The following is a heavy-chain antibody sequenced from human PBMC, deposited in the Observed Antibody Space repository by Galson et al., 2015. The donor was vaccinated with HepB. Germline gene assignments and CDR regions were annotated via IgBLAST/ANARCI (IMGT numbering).Heavy chain of an antibody. CDR3: ASELNNIMGNTTLAYFDS. V-gene: IGHV3-21*01. Sequence: LRLSCAASGFTFSSSNMNWVRQVPGKGLEWVSFINGRSGDIYYTDSVKGRFTISRDNTKKSLFLQMNNLRAEDTAVYYCASELNNIMGNTTLAYFDSWGQGTVVTVSS. CDR2: INGRSGDI. D-gene: IGHD1-26*01. J-gene: IGHJ4*02. CDR1: GFTFSSSN.